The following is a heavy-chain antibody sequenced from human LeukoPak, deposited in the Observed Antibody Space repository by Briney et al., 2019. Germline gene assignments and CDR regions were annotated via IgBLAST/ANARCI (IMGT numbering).Heavy chain of an antibody. CDR2: IYTSGST. V-gene: IGHV4-61*02. J-gene: IGHJ4*02. CDR1: GGSISSGSYY. D-gene: IGHD4-23*01. CDR3: ARGALGDDYGSKPLDY. Sequence: PSETLSLTCTVSGGSISSGSYYWSWIRQPAGKGLEWIGRIYTSGSTNYNPSLKSRVPISVDTSKNQFSLKLSSVTAADTAVYYCARGALGDDYGSKPLDYWGQGTLVTVSS.